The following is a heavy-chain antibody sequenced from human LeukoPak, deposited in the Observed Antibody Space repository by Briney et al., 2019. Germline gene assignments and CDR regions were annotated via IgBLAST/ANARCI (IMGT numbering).Heavy chain of an antibody. J-gene: IGHJ4*02. V-gene: IGHV4-59*08. CDR2: IYYSGST. Sequence: SETLSLTCTVSGGSISIYYWGWIRQPPGKGLEWIGYIYYSGSTNYNPSLKSRVTISVDTSKNQFSLKLSSVTAADTAVYYCARRDDYFDYWGQGTLVTVSS. CDR1: GGSISIYY. CDR3: ARRDDYFDY.